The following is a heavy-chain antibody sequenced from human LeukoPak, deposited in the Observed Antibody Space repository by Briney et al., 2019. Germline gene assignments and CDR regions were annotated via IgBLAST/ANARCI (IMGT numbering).Heavy chain of an antibody. Sequence: GGSLRLSCAASGFTVSSNYMSWVRQAPGKGLEWVSVIYSGGSTYYADSVKGRFTISRDNSKNTLYLQMNSLSAEDTAVYYCARDLFIVGASDYWGQGTLVTVSS. CDR2: IYSGGST. J-gene: IGHJ4*02. CDR1: GFTVSSNY. D-gene: IGHD1-26*01. V-gene: IGHV3-53*01. CDR3: ARDLFIVGASDY.